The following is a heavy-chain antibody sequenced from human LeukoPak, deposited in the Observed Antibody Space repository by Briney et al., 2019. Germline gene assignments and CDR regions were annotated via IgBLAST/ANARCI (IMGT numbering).Heavy chain of an antibody. CDR3: ASSRGYQLLYGEDFDF. J-gene: IGHJ4*02. V-gene: IGHV3-30*02. D-gene: IGHD2-2*02. CDR1: GFTFSSYG. Sequence: GGSLRLSCAASGFTFSSYGMHWVCQAPGKGLEWVAFIPYDGSNEYYADSVKGRFTISRDNSKNTLYLQMNSLRAEDTAVYYCASSRGYQLLYGEDFDFWGQGTLVTVSS. CDR2: IPYDGSNE.